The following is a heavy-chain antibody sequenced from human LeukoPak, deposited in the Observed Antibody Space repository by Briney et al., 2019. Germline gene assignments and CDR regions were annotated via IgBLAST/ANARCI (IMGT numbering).Heavy chain of an antibody. CDR1: GDSVSSSTAA. V-gene: IGHV6-1*01. Sequence: SQTLSLTCAISGDSVSSSTAAWNWIRQSPSRGLEWLGRTLYRSKWYNDYAVSVKSRIIINPDTSKNQFSLQPNSVTPEDTAVYYCARSIALAGDDYLDYWGQGTLVTVSS. CDR3: ARSIALAGDDYLDY. CDR2: TLYRSKWYN. D-gene: IGHD6-19*01. J-gene: IGHJ4*02.